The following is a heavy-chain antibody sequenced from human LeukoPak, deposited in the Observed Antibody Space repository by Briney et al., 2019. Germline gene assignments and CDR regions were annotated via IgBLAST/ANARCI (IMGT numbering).Heavy chain of an antibody. D-gene: IGHD3-10*01. CDR2: ISSSGSTI. Sequence: GGSLRLSCAASGFTFSSYEMNWVRQAPGKGLEGVSYISSSGSTIYYADSVKGRFTLSRDNAKNSLYLQMNSLRAEDTAVYYCASAWGYYGSGSYFPKNFDYWGQGTLVTVSS. CDR1: GFTFSSYE. CDR3: ASAWGYYGSGSYFPKNFDY. J-gene: IGHJ4*02. V-gene: IGHV3-48*03.